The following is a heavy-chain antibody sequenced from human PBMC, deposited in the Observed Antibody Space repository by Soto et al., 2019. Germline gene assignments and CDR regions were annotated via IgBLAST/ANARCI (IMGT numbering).Heavy chain of an antibody. V-gene: IGHV1-69*02. CDR2: IIPILGIA. CDR1: GGTFSSYT. J-gene: IGHJ3*01. D-gene: IGHD3-16*01. CDR3: AGGIGGEDV. Sequence: QVQLVQSGAEVKKPGSSVKVSCKASGGTFSSYTISWVRQAPGQGLEWMGRIIPILGIANYAQKFQGRVTITADKSTSTAYMELSSLGSEDTAVEYCAGGIGGEDVWGQGTMVAVSS.